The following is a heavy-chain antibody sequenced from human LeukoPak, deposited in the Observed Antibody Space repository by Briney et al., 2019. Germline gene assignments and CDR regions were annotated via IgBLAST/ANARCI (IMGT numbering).Heavy chain of an antibody. D-gene: IGHD5-12*01. CDR2: FDPEDGET. CDR3: AIRTLGLLRKGGAMDV. Sequence: ASVKVSCKVSGYTLTELSMHWVRQAPGKGLEWMGGFDPEDGETIYAQKFQGRVTMTRDTSISTAYMELSRLRSDDTAVYYCAIRTLGLLRKGGAMDVWGKGTTVTVSS. CDR1: GYTLTELS. V-gene: IGHV1-24*01. J-gene: IGHJ6*03.